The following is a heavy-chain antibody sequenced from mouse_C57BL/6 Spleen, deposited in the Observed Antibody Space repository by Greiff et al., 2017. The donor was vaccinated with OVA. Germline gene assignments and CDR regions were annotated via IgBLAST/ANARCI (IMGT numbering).Heavy chain of an antibody. CDR1: GYTFTDYY. J-gene: IGHJ2*01. D-gene: IGHD2-4*01. V-gene: IGHV1-76*01. CDR2: IYPGSGNT. Sequence: QVQLQQSGAELVRPGASVKLSCKASGYTFTDYYINWVKQRPGQGLEWIARIYPGSGNTYYNEKFKGKATLTAEKSSSTAYMQLSSLTSEDSAVYFCARENDYALYFDYWGQGTTLTVSS. CDR3: ARENDYALYFDY.